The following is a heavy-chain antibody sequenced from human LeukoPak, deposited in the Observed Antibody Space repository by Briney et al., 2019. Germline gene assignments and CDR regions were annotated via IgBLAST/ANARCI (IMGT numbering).Heavy chain of an antibody. CDR3: ARQLNWAFDY. V-gene: IGHV4-39*01. J-gene: IGHJ4*02. CDR2: IYYSGST. D-gene: IGHD7-27*01. CDR1: GGSISSSSYY. Sequence: SETLSLTCTVSGGSISSSSYYWGWIRQPPGKGLEWIGYIYYSGSTYYNPSLKSRVTISVDTSKNQFSLKLSSATAADTAVYYCARQLNWAFDYWGLGTLVTVSS.